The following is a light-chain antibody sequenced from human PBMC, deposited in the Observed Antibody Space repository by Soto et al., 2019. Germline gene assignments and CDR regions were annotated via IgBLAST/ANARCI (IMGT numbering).Light chain of an antibody. CDR2: DVT. Sequence: QSALTQPASVSGSPGQSITISCTGTSSDVVGYCYVSWFQHHPGKVPKLMIYDVTNRPSGVSNRFSASKSGNATSLTISGLQAEDEADYYCSSYAGSHNYVFGSGTKVTVL. J-gene: IGLJ1*01. V-gene: IGLV2-14*03. CDR3: SSYAGSHNYV. CDR1: SSDVVGYCY.